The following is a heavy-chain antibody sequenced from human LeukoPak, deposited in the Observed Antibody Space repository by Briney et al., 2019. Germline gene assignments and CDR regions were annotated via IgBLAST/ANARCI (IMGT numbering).Heavy chain of an antibody. Sequence: ASVKVSCKASGYTFTSYGISWVRQAPGQGLEWMGWISAYNGNTNYAQKLQGRVTMTTDTSTSTAYMELRSLRSDDTAVYYCARPLLSVFEDDAFDIWGQGTMVTVSS. CDR3: ARPLLSVFEDDAFDI. D-gene: IGHD3-10*01. CDR2: ISAYNGNT. V-gene: IGHV1-18*01. J-gene: IGHJ3*02. CDR1: GYTFTSYG.